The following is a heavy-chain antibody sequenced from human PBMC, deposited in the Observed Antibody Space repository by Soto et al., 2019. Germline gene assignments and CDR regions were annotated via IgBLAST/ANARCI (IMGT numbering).Heavy chain of an antibody. Sequence: GASVKVSCKASGYTFTGYYMNWVRQAPGQGLEWMGIIIPSGGSTSYAQKFQGRVTMTRDTSTSTVYMELNSLKTEDTAVYYCTIDIGSGWYAPVPDYWGQGTLVTVSS. CDR2: IIPSGGST. CDR3: TIDIGSGWYAPVPDY. J-gene: IGHJ4*02. D-gene: IGHD6-19*01. V-gene: IGHV1-46*01. CDR1: GYTFTGYY.